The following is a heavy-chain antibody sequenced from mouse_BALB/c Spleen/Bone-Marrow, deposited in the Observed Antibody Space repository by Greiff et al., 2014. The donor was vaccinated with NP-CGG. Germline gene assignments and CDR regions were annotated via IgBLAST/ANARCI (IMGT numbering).Heavy chain of an antibody. CDR2: INPYNDGT. CDR3: ARWRYPYAMDY. J-gene: IGHJ4*01. D-gene: IGHD2-12*01. CDR1: GYTFTSYV. Sequence: VQLKHSGPELVKPGASVKMSCKASGYTFTSYVMHWVKQKPGQGLERIGYINPYNDGTKYNEKFKGKATLTSDKSSSTAYMELSSLTSEDSAVYYCARWRYPYAMDYWGQGTSVTVSS. V-gene: IGHV1-14*01.